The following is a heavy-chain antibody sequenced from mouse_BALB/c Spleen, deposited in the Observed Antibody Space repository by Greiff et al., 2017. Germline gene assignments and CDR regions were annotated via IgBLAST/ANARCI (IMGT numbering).Heavy chain of an antibody. CDR3: ARELRYFDY. CDR1: GFTFSSYA. J-gene: IGHJ2*01. CDR2: ISSGGST. V-gene: IGHV5-6-5*01. Sequence: EVQLVESGGGLVKPGGSLKLSCAASGFTFSSYAMSWVRQTPEKRLEWVASISSGGSTYYPDSVKGRFTISRDNARNILYLQMSSLRSEDTAMYYCARELRYFDYWGQGTTLTVSS. D-gene: IGHD1-1*01.